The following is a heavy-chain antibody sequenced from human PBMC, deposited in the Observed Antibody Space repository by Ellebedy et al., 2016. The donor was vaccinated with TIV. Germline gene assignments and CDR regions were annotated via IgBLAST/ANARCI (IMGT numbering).Heavy chain of an antibody. CDR2: IKQDGSEK. D-gene: IGHD2-8*01. CDR1: GFTFRDSY. Sequence: GESLKISCAASGFTFRDSYMTWVRQAPGKGPECVANIKQDGSEKYYVDSVKGRFTISRDNAKNSLYLQMNSLRAEDTAVYFCARSRGVSYWGQGTLVTVSS. J-gene: IGHJ4*02. V-gene: IGHV3-7*03. CDR3: ARSRGVSY.